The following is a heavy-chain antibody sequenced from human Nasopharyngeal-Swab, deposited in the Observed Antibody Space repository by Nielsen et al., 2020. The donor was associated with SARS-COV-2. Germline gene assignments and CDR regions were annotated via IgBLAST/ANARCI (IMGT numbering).Heavy chain of an antibody. D-gene: IGHD4-17*01. Sequence: SETLSLTCTVSGGSVSSGSHYWSWIRQPPGKSLEWIGYIYYSGSTNYNPSLKSRVTISDDKSKNQFSLRLSSVTAADTAVYYCARVTGSYNGDYDVTTALLDAFDIWGQGTMVTVAS. J-gene: IGHJ3*02. CDR3: ARVTGSYNGDYDVTTALLDAFDI. V-gene: IGHV4-61*01. CDR1: GGSVSSGSHY. CDR2: IYYSGST.